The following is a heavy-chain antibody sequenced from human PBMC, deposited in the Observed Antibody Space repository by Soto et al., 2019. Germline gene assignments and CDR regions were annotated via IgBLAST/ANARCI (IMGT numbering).Heavy chain of an antibody. D-gene: IGHD1-26*01. Sequence: GGSLRLSCAASGFTVSSNYMSWVRQAPGKGLEWVSVIYSGGSTYYADSVKGRFTISRDNSKNTLYLQMNSLRAEDTAVYYCAREFGGSYYGNFDYWGQGTLVTV. CDR2: IYSGGST. CDR3: AREFGGSYYGNFDY. V-gene: IGHV3-53*01. CDR1: GFTVSSNY. J-gene: IGHJ4*02.